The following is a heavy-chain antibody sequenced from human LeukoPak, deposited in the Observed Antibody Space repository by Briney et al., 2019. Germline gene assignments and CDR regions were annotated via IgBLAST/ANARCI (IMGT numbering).Heavy chain of an antibody. Sequence: SQTLSLTCTVSGGSISSGSYYWSWIRQPAGKGLEWIGRIYTSGSTNYNPSLKSRVTISVDTSKNQFSLKLSSVTAAGTAVYYCARDLHTPPYYYYYMDVWGKGTTVTVSS. J-gene: IGHJ6*03. CDR2: IYTSGST. V-gene: IGHV4-61*02. D-gene: IGHD2-2*02. CDR1: GGSISSGSYY. CDR3: ARDLHTPPYYYYYMDV.